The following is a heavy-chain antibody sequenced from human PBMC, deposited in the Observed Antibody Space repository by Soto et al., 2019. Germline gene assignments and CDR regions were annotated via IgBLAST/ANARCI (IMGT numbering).Heavy chain of an antibody. Sequence: ASVKVSCKASGYTFTSYGISWVRQAPGQGLEWMGWISAYNGNTNYAQKLQGRVTMTTDTSTGTAYMELRSLRSDDTAVYYCARDMASWYYDSSGYTLAYWGRGTLVTVSS. CDR2: ISAYNGNT. J-gene: IGHJ4*02. V-gene: IGHV1-18*01. D-gene: IGHD3-22*01. CDR3: ARDMASWYYDSSGYTLAY. CDR1: GYTFTSYG.